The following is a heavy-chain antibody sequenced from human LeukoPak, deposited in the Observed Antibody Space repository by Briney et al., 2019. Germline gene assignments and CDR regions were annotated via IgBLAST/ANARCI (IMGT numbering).Heavy chain of an antibody. CDR1: GFIFSRYG. CDR2: IYPSGGTT. V-gene: IGHV3-23*01. J-gene: IGHJ4*02. CDR3: AKVTQYSSSSMRFDY. D-gene: IGHD6-6*01. Sequence: GGSLRLSCAASGFIFSRYGMNWVRQAPGKGLDWVAAIYPSGGTTVYADSVKGRFTISRDNSRNTLYLQMNSLRAEDTAVYYCAKVTQYSSSSMRFDYWGQGTLVTVSS.